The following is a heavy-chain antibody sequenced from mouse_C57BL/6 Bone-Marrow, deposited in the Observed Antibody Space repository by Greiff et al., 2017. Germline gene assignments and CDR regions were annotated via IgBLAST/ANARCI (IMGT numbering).Heavy chain of an antibody. CDR1: GYAFTNYL. D-gene: IGHD2-10*02. CDR2: INPGSGGT. CDR3: ASGYGNCRAY. V-gene: IGHV1-54*01. J-gene: IGHJ3*01. Sequence: QVQLQQSGAELVRPGTSVKVSCKASGYAFTNYLIEWVKQRPGQGLEWIGVINPGSGGTNYNEKFKGKATLTADKSSSTAYMQVSSLTSKDSAVYFWASGYGNCRAYWGQGTLVTVSA.